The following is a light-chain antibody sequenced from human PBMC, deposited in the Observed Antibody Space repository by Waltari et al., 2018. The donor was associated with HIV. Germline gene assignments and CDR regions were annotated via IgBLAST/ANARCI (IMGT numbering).Light chain of an antibody. Sequence: QSALTQPAPVSGSPGQSLTLSRTGSSRDVGSHNLVSWYQQQPGKAPKLIIYDVHKRPSGVSIRFSGSKSGSTASLTISGLQAEDEADYFCCSYAGSSTLVFGGVTKLTVL. CDR2: DVH. V-gene: IGLV2-23*02. J-gene: IGLJ3*02. CDR1: SRDVGSHNL. CDR3: CSYAGSSTLV.